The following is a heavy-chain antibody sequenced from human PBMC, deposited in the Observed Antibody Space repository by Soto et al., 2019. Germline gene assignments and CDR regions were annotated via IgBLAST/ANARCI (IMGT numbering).Heavy chain of an antibody. Sequence: NPSETLSLTCTFSCGSINSGGYYWSWIRQHPGKGLEWIGYIYYSGSTYYNPSLKSRVTISIDTSKNQFSLKLSSVTAADTAVYYCARAQTIFGIITVFDYWGQGTLVTVSS. CDR3: ARAQTIFGIITVFDY. J-gene: IGHJ4*02. CDR1: CGSINSGGYY. D-gene: IGHD3-3*01. V-gene: IGHV4-31*03. CDR2: IYYSGST.